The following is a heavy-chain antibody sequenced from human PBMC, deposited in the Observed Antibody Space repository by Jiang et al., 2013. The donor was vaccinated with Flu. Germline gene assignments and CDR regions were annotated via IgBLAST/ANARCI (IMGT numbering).Heavy chain of an antibody. CDR1: GGSFSGYY. CDR3: ARGREYCSGGSCYSLRDGNWFDP. V-gene: IGHV4-34*01. CDR2: INHSGST. J-gene: IGHJ5*02. Sequence: ALLKPSETLSLTCAVYGGSFSGYYWSWIRQPPGKGLEWIGEINHSGSTNYNPSLKSRVTISVDTSKNQFSLKLSSVTAADTAVYYCARGREYCSGGSCYSLRDGNWFDPWGQGTLVTVSS. D-gene: IGHD2-15*01.